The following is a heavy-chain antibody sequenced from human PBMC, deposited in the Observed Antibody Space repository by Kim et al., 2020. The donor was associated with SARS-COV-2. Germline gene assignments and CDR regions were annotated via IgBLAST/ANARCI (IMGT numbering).Heavy chain of an antibody. D-gene: IGHD2-2*01. V-gene: IGHV4-34*01. CDR3: ARARTWYCSSTSCRSNDY. CDR1: GGSFSGYY. J-gene: IGHJ4*02. CDR2: INHSGST. Sequence: SETLSLTCAVYGGSFSGYYWSRIRQPPGKGLEWIGEINHSGSTNYNPSLKSRVTISVDTSKNQFSLKLSSVTAADTAVYYCARARTWYCSSTSCRSNDYWGQGTLVTVSS.